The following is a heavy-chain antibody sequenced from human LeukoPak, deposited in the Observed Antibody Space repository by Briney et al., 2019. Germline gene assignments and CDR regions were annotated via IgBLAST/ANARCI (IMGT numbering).Heavy chain of an antibody. CDR2: IRNFGET. CDR1: GFPFRNYA. CDR3: ANIPPFDYGDYAIRLD. Sequence: GGSLRLSCAASGFPFRNYAMAWVRQAPGKGLEWVSSIRNFGETHYADSVRGRFIISRDNSQNTLYLQMNSLRAEDSALYYCANIPPFDYGDYAIRLDWGQGTLVTVSS. D-gene: IGHD4-17*01. V-gene: IGHV3-23*01. J-gene: IGHJ4*02.